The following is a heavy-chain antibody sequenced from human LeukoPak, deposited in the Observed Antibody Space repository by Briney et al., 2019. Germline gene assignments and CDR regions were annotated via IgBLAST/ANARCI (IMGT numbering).Heavy chain of an antibody. V-gene: IGHV3-23*01. CDR3: AKDRDDYVWGSYLGAFDI. CDR2: ISGGGTST. CDR1: GFTFSSYA. Sequence: GGSLRLSCAASGFTFSSYAMNWVRQAPGKGLEWVSVISGGGTSTYYIDSVKGRFTISRDNFKNTLYLQMNSLRAEDTAVYYCAKDRDDYVWGSYLGAFDIWGQGTMVTVSS. J-gene: IGHJ3*02. D-gene: IGHD3-16*01.